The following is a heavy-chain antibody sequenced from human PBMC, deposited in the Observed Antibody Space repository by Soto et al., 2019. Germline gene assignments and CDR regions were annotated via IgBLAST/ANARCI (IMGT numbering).Heavy chain of an antibody. V-gene: IGHV1-3*05. CDR1: GYTFTTYF. D-gene: IGHD2-21*01. CDR3: ARGPNSGAFDI. J-gene: IGHJ3*02. CDR2: INPADGNT. Sequence: QVQLVQSGAEEKKPGASVKVSCKASGYTFTTYFIHWMRQAPGQRPEWMGWINPADGNTKYSQKFQGRVTITRDTSASTVYTELSSLRDEDTAVYYWARGPNSGAFDIWGQGTLVTVSS.